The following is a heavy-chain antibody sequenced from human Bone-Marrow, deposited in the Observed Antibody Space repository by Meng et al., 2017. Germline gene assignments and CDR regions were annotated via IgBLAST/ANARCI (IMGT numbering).Heavy chain of an antibody. J-gene: IGHJ1*01. D-gene: IGHD3-22*01. CDR3: AKFYYDSSGYYPK. CDR1: GFPFSSYA. Sequence: VGLGCGFGHPWGLLSLFLPAPGFPFSSYAMSWVRQAPGKGLEWVSAISGSGGSTYYADSVKGRFTISRDNSKNTLYLQMNSLRAEDTAVYYCAKFYYDSSGYYPKWGQGTLVTVSS. V-gene: IGHV3-23*04. CDR2: ISGSGGST.